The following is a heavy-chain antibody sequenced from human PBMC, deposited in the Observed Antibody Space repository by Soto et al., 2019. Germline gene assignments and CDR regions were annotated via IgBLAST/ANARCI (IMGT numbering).Heavy chain of an antibody. V-gene: IGHV3-23*01. CDR3: ARVDTLYADIDH. Sequence: GGSLRLSCAASGFTFSSYAMSWVRQAPGKGLEWVSAISGSGGSTYYADSVKGRFTISRDNSKNTLYLQMNSLRAEDSAVYYCARVDTLYADIDHWGQGTLVTVSS. D-gene: IGHD3-16*01. CDR1: GFTFSSYA. J-gene: IGHJ4*02. CDR2: ISGSGGST.